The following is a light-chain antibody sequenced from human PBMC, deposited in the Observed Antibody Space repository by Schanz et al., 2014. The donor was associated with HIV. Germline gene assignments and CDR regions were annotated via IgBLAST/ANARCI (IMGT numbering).Light chain of an antibody. CDR3: SSYAGSTNYV. CDR1: SSDVGGYNY. V-gene: IGLV2-8*01. Sequence: QSALTQPASVSGSPGQSITISCTGTSSDVGGYNYVSWYQQHPGKAPKLMIYEVNKRPSGVPDRFSGSKSGNTASLTVSGLQAEDEADYYCSSYAGSTNYVFGTGTKLTVL. CDR2: EVN. J-gene: IGLJ1*01.